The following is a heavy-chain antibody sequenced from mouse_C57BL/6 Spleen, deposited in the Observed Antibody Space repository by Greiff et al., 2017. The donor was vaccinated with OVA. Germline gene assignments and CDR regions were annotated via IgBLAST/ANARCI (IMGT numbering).Heavy chain of an antibody. CDR2: IYPGSGNT. CDR1: GYTFTDYY. J-gene: IGHJ1*03. Sequence: QVQLQQSGAELVRPGASVKLSCKASGYTFTDYYINWVKQRPGQGLEWIARIYPGSGNTSYNEKFKGKATLTADKSYSTAYMQLSSLTSEDAAVYVCARGGRPYWDFDDWGTGTTVTVSS. CDR3: ARGGRPYWDFDD. V-gene: IGHV1-76*01.